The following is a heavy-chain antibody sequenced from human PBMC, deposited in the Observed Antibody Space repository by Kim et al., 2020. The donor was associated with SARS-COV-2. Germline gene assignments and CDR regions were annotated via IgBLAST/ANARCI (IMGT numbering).Heavy chain of an antibody. D-gene: IGHD1-26*01. CDR1: GGSISSSSYY. CDR2: IYYSGST. Sequence: SETLSLTCTVSGGSISSSSYYWGWIRQPPGKGLEWIGSIYYSGSTYCNPSLKSRVTISVDTSKNQFSLKLSSVTAADTAVYYCARDTRDGRAGIDYWGQGTLVTVSS. V-gene: IGHV4-39*07. J-gene: IGHJ4*02. CDR3: ARDTRDGRAGIDY.